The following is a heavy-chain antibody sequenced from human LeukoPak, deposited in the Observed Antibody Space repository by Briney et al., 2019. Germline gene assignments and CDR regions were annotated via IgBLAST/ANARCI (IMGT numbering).Heavy chain of an antibody. CDR2: INPNSGGT. CDR3: ARGEYCSGGSCYSSYYFDY. J-gene: IGHJ4*02. CDR1: GYTFTGYY. V-gene: IGHV1-2*02. Sequence: ASVKVSCKAPGYTFTGYYMHWVRQAPGQGLEWMGWINPNSGGTNYAQKFQGRVTMTRDTSISTAYMELSRLRSDDTAVYYCARGEYCSGGSCYSSYYFDYWGQGTLVTVSS. D-gene: IGHD2-15*01.